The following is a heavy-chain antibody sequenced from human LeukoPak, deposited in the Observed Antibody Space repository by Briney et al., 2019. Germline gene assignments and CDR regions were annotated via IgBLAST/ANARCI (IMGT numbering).Heavy chain of an antibody. CDR1: GFTFDDYA. D-gene: IGHD6-13*01. CDR2: ISWDGAGT. V-gene: IGHV3-43D*04. CDR3: ARGGAAAATDY. Sequence: GGSLRLSCAASGFTFDDYAMHWVRQAPGKGLEWVSLISWDGAGTYYADSVKGRFTISRDNAKNSLYLQMNSLRAEDTALYYCARGGAAAATDYWGQGTLVTVSS. J-gene: IGHJ4*02.